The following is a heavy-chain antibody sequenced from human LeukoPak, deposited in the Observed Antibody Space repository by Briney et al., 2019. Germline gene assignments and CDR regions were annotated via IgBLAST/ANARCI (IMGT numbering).Heavy chain of an antibody. V-gene: IGHV1-18*01. CDR1: GYTFTSYG. CDR2: ISAYNGNT. D-gene: IGHD6-13*01. CDR3: ARDPLAAGTDKYFDY. J-gene: IGHJ4*02. Sequence: GASVKVSCKASGYTFTSYGISWVRQAPGQGLEWMGWISAYNGNTNYAQKLQGRVTMTTDTSTSIAYMELRSLRSDDTAVYYCARDPLAAGTDKYFDYWGQGTLVTVSS.